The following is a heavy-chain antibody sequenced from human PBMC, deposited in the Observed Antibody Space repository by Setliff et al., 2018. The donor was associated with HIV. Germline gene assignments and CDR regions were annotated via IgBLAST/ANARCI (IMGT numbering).Heavy chain of an antibody. CDR1: GFTFSSYA. CDR3: AGSRGYFVQAG. Sequence: PGGSLRLSCAASGFTFSSYAMSWIRQAPGKGLEWVSAISGSGGSTYYADSVKGRFSISRDNAKNSLYLQMNSLRAEDTAVYYCAGSRGYFVQAGWGQGTLVTVSS. D-gene: IGHD3-22*01. J-gene: IGHJ4*02. CDR2: ISGSGGST. V-gene: IGHV3-23*01.